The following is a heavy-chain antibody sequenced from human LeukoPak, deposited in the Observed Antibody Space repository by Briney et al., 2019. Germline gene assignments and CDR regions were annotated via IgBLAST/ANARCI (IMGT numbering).Heavy chain of an antibody. V-gene: IGHV3-30*03. CDR1: GFTFSSYA. CDR2: ISYDGSNT. Sequence: PGGSLRLSCAVSGFTFSSYAMSWVRQAPGKGLEWVAVISYDGSNTFYADSVKGRFTISRDNAKNTLYLQMNSLRVEDTAVYYCARSEYSFDYWGQGTLVTVSS. CDR3: ARSEYSFDY. J-gene: IGHJ4*02.